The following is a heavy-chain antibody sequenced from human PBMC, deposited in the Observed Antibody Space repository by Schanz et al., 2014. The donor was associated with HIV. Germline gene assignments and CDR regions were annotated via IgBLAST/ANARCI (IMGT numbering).Heavy chain of an antibody. J-gene: IGHJ3*02. CDR3: ARSPDWAGTDAFDI. Sequence: EVQLVESGGGLVKPGGSLRLSCAASGFAFSSYAMTWVRQAPGKGLEWVSAISGSGGSTYYADSVKGRFTISRDNPKNTLYLQMNSLRAEDTAIYYCARSPDWAGTDAFDIWGQGTMVTVSS. D-gene: IGHD6-19*01. V-gene: IGHV3-23*04. CDR2: ISGSGGST. CDR1: GFAFSSYA.